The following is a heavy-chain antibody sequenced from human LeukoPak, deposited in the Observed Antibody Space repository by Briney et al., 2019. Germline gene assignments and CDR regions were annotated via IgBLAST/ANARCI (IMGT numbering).Heavy chain of an antibody. Sequence: PGGSLRLSCAASGFTFSSYAMHWVRQAPGKGLEWVAVISYDGSNKYYADSVKGRFTISRDNSKSTLYLQMNSLRAEDTAVYYCARTLQSYYYYGMDVWGQGTTVTVSS. CDR3: ARTLQSYYYYGMDV. V-gene: IGHV3-30-3*01. CDR1: GFTFSSYA. J-gene: IGHJ6*02. D-gene: IGHD4-11*01. CDR2: ISYDGSNK.